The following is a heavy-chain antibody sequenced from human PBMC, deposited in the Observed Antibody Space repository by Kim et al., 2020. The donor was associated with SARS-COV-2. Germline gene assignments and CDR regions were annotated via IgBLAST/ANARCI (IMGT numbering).Heavy chain of an antibody. CDR2: TRNKANSYTT. CDR3: ARVMGCSSTSCYSTYYYYGMDV. J-gene: IGHJ6*02. Sequence: GGSLRLSCAASGFTFSDHYMDWVRQAPGKGLEWVGRTRNKANSYTTEYAASVKGRFTISRDDSKNSLYLQMNSLKTEDTAVYYCARVMGCSSTSCYSTYYYYGMDVWGQGTTVTVSS. CDR1: GFTFSDHY. V-gene: IGHV3-72*01. D-gene: IGHD2-2*01.